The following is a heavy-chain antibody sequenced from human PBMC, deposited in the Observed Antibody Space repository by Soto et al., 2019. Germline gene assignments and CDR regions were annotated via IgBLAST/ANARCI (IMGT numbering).Heavy chain of an antibody. CDR1: VFTFSSYA. V-gene: IGHV3-30-3*01. Sequence: GGSLRISYAAYVFTFSSYAMHWVRQAPGKGLEWVAVISYDGSNKYYADSVKGRFTISRDNSKNTLYLQMNSLRAEDTAVYYCARDLDTAMVNYYYYGMDVWGQGTTVTVSS. CDR2: ISYDGSNK. CDR3: ARDLDTAMVNYYYYGMDV. D-gene: IGHD5-18*01. J-gene: IGHJ6*02.